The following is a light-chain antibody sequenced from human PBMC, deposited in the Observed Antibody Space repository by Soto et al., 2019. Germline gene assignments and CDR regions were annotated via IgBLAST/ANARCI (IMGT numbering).Light chain of an antibody. J-gene: IGLJ1*01. V-gene: IGLV2-14*01. Sequence: QSVLTQPASVSGSPGQSITISCTGTSSDVGAYNYVSWYQQHPGKATQLMIYDVSNRPSGVSDRFSGSKSGNTASLTISGLQAEDEADYYCSSYTTSGTLYVFGTGTKVTVL. CDR1: SSDVGAYNY. CDR3: SSYTTSGTLYV. CDR2: DVS.